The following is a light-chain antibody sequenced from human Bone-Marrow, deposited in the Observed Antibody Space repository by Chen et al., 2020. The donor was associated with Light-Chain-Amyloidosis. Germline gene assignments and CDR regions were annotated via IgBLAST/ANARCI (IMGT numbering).Light chain of an antibody. V-gene: IGKV2-28*01. J-gene: IGKJ1*01. Sequence: DIVMTQSPLSLPVTPGEPASISCRSSQILLDSNGYNYLDWYLKKPGESPQLLIYLGSNRASGVPDRFSGSGSGTEFTLKISRVEAEDVGVYYCMQPLQTPRTFGQGTKVEIK. CDR1: QILLDSNGYNY. CDR3: MQPLQTPRT. CDR2: LGS.